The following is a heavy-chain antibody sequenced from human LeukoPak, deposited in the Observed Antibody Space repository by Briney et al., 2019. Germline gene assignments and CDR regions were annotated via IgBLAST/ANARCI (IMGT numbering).Heavy chain of an antibody. J-gene: IGHJ4*02. Sequence: TSVKVSCKASGGTFSSYAISWVRQAPGQGLEWMGGIIPIFGTANYAQKFQGRVTITADESTSTAYMELSSLRSEDTAVYYCARDLAVVPAAPSYFDYWGQGTLVTVSS. V-gene: IGHV1-69*13. D-gene: IGHD2-2*01. CDR2: IIPIFGTA. CDR1: GGTFSSYA. CDR3: ARDLAVVPAAPSYFDY.